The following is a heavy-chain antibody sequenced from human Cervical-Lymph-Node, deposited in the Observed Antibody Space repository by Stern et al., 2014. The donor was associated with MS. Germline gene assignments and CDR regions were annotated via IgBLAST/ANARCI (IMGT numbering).Heavy chain of an antibody. CDR1: GFSLSTSGVG. D-gene: IGHD3-10*01. J-gene: IGHJ4*02. CDR3: AHSAWVVRGVITYYFDY. V-gene: IGHV2-5*02. Sequence: QITLKESGPTLVKPTQTLTLTCTFSGFSLSTSGVGVGWIRQPPGKALEWLALIYWDDDKRYSPSLKSRLTITKDTSKNQVVLTMTNMDPVDTATYYCAHSAWVVRGVITYYFDYWGQGTLVTVSS. CDR2: IYWDDDK.